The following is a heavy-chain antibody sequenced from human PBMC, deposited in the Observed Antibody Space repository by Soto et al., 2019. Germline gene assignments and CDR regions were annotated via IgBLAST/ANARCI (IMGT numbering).Heavy chain of an antibody. J-gene: IGHJ5*02. Sequence: PSETLSLTCAVSGGSISGYYWSWIRQPPGEGLEWIGYVQDSGSTNYNPSLKTRVTISVDTSKNQFSLKLSSVTAADTAVYYCARDRLGSGRYLGFEPWGQGTLVTVSS. CDR2: VQDSGST. V-gene: IGHV4-59*01. CDR3: ARDRLGSGRYLGFEP. CDR1: GGSISGYY. D-gene: IGHD3-10*01.